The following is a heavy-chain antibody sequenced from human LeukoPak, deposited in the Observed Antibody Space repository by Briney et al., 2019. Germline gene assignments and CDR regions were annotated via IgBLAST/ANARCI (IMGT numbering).Heavy chain of an antibody. CDR1: GYTFTGYY. CDR3: ARDLSREYSGFTDY. J-gene: IGHJ4*02. Sequence: ASVKVSCKASGYTFTGYYMHWVRQAPGQGLEWMGWINPNSGGTNYAQKFQGWVTMTRDTSISTAYMVLNRLRSDDTAVYYCARDLSREYSGFTDYWGQGTLVTVSS. CDR2: INPNSGGT. V-gene: IGHV1-2*04. D-gene: IGHD5-12*01.